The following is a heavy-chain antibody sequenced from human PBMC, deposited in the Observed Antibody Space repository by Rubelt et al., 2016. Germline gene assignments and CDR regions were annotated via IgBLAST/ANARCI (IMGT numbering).Heavy chain of an antibody. V-gene: IGHV4-59*12. CDR2: VHYSGST. Sequence: GLVKPSETLSLTCTVSGGSISSYYWSWIRQPPGKGLEWIGYVHYSGSTDYNPSLKSRVTISVDTSKKQFSLKLSSVTAADTAVYYCARGIVGATRSSYYGMDVWGQGTTVTVSS. J-gene: IGHJ6*02. CDR1: GGSISSYY. CDR3: ARGIVGATRSSYYGMDV. D-gene: IGHD1-26*01.